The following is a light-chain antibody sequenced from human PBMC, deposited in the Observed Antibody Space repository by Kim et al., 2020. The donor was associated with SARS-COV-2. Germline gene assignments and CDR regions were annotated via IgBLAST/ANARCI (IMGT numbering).Light chain of an antibody. CDR1: SSTIGNNY. CDR2: RND. Sequence: GKGVTISCPGSSSTIGNNYVYWYQQFPGTAPKVLIYRNDQRPSGVPDRFSASKSGTSASLAISGIRSEDEAEYYCAAWDDSLSTWEFGGGTQLTVL. J-gene: IGLJ3*02. CDR3: AAWDDSLSTWE. V-gene: IGLV1-47*02.